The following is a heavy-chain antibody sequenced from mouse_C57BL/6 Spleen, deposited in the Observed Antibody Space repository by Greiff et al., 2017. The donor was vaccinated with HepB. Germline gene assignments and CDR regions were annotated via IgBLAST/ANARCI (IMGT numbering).Heavy chain of an antibody. V-gene: IGHV3-6*01. Sequence: ESGPGLVKPSQSLSLTCSVTGYSITSGYYWNWIRQFPGNKLEWMGYISYDGSNNYNPSLKNRISITRDTSKNQFFLKLNSVTTEDTATYYCARAAQAVYAMDYWGQGTSVTVSS. CDR2: ISYDGSN. J-gene: IGHJ4*01. CDR1: GYSITSGYY. CDR3: ARAAQAVYAMDY. D-gene: IGHD3-2*02.